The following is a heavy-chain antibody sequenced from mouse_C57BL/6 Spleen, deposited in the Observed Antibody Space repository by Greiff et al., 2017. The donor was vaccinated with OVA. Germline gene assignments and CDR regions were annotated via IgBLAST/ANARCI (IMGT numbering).Heavy chain of an antibody. J-gene: IGHJ2*01. CDR3: ARLGVRRGGYFDY. CDR2: IDPSDSYT. V-gene: IGHV1-50*01. D-gene: IGHD2-14*01. Sequence: VQLQQPGAELVKPGASVKLSCKASGYTFTSYWMQWVKQRPGQGLEWIGEIDPSDSYTNYNQKFKGKATLTVDTSSSTAYMQLSSLTSEDSAVYYCARLGVRRGGYFDYWGQGTTLTVSS. CDR1: GYTFTSYW.